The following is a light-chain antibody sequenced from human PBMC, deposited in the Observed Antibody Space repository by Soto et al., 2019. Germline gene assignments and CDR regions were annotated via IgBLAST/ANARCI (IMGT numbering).Light chain of an antibody. CDR3: QQYNNWPPYT. CDR1: QSVNSD. J-gene: IGKJ2*01. CDR2: GAS. V-gene: IGKV3-15*01. Sequence: EIVMTQSPGTLSVSPGDRATLSCTASQSVNSDLAWYQQKPGQSPRLLIYGASTRATGVPARFSGSGSGTEFTLTITSLQSEDFAIYYCQQYNNWPPYTFGQGTKLEIK.